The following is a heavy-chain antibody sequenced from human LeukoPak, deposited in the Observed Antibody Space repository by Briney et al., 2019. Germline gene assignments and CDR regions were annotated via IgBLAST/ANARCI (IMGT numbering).Heavy chain of an antibody. CDR1: GGSFSGYY. J-gene: IGHJ4*02. Sequence: SETRSRTCAVYGGSFSGYYWSWIRQPPGKGLEWIGEINHSGSTNYNPSLKSRVTISVDTSKNQFSLKLSSVTAADTAVYYCARGRSYCSSTSCYLDYWGQGTLVTVSS. V-gene: IGHV4-34*01. CDR2: INHSGST. D-gene: IGHD2-2*01. CDR3: ARGRSYCSSTSCYLDY.